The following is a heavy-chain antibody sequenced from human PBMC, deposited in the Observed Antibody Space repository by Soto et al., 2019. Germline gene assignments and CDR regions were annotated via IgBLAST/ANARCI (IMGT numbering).Heavy chain of an antibody. CDR3: ARSRGYYGSGSYFWFDY. J-gene: IGHJ4*02. CDR1: GYTFTSYA. V-gene: IGHV1-3*01. Sequence: ASVKVSCKASGYTFTSYAMHWVRQAPGQRLEWMGWINAGNGNTKYSQKFQGRVTITRDTSASTAYMELSSLRSEDTAVYCCARSRGYYGSGSYFWFDYWGQGTLVTVSS. D-gene: IGHD3-10*01. CDR2: INAGNGNT.